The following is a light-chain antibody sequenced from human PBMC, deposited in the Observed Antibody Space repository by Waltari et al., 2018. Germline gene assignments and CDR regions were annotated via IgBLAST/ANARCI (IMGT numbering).Light chain of an antibody. CDR2: EVI. V-gene: IGLV2-23*02. J-gene: IGLJ1*01. CDR3: CSYAGSGTYV. Sequence: QSALTQPASVSGTPGHSITLSCTGTNSDVGNYNLVSWYQHHPGEAPKLMICEVIKRPSGVSNRFSGSKSGNTASLTISGLQAEDEADYYCCSYAGSGTYVFGTGTKVTVL. CDR1: NSDVGNYNL.